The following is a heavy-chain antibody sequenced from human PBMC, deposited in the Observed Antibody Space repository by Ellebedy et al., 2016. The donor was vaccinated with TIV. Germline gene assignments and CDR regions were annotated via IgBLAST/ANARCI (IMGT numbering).Heavy chain of an antibody. CDR1: GASISSYY. Sequence: SETLSLTCTVSGASISSYYWSWIRQPPGKGLEWIGYIYDIGRTNYNPSLKSRVTTSLDTSKNQFSLKLSSATAADTAVYYCAATHFGDYVGMDVWGQGTTVIVSS. CDR3: AATHFGDYVGMDV. CDR2: IYDIGRT. J-gene: IGHJ6*02. D-gene: IGHD4-17*01. V-gene: IGHV4-59*12.